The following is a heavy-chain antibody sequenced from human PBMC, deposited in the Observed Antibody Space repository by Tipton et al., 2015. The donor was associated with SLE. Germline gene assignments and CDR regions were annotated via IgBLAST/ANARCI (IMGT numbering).Heavy chain of an antibody. CDR1: GGSISSYY. D-gene: IGHD3-10*01. V-gene: IGHV4-59*08. CDR3: ARLLPSLSCFDY. Sequence: TLSLTCTVSGGSISSYYWSWIRQPPGKGLEWIGYIYYSGSTNYNPSLKSRVTISVDTSKNQFSLKLSSVTAADTAVYYCARLLPSLSCFDYWGQGTLVTVSS. J-gene: IGHJ4*02. CDR2: IYYSGST.